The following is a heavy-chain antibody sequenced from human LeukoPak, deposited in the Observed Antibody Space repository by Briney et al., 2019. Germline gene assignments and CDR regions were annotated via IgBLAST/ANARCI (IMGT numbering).Heavy chain of an antibody. Sequence: SETLSLTCTVSGGSISSSSYYWGWIRQPPGKGLAWIGSIYHSGSTNYNPSLKSRVTISVDTSKNQFSLKLSSVTAADTAVYYSARVRYCSSTSCFDYWGQGTLVTVSS. CDR2: IYHSGST. D-gene: IGHD2-2*01. J-gene: IGHJ4*02. CDR1: GGSISSSSYY. CDR3: ARVRYCSSTSCFDY. V-gene: IGHV4-39*07.